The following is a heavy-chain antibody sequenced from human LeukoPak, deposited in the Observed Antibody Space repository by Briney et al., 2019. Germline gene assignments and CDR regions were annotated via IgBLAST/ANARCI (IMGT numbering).Heavy chain of an antibody. CDR3: ARDQEGFDY. CDR1: GYTFTSNY. J-gene: IGHJ4*02. V-gene: IGHV1-46*01. CDR2: IYPRDGST. Sequence: ASVKVSYKASGYTFTSNYIYWVRQAPGQGLEWMGMIYPRDGSTSYAQKFQGRVTVTRDTSTSTVHMELSGLRSEDTAVYYCARDQEGFDYWGQGALVTVSS.